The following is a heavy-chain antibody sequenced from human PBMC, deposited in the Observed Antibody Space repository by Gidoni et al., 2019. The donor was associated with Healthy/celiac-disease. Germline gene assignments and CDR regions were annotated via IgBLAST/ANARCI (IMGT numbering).Heavy chain of an antibody. CDR1: GCSISSSSYY. CDR3: ARRGPNPSRYFDY. CDR2: IYYSGST. J-gene: IGHJ4*02. D-gene: IGHD2-2*01. Sequence: QLQLQESGPGLVKPSDTLSLTCTVSGCSISSSSYYWGWIRQPPGKGLEWIGSIYYSGSTYYNPSLKSRVTISVDTSKNQFSLKLSSVTAADTAVYYCARRGPNPSRYFDYWGQGTLVTVSS. V-gene: IGHV4-39*01.